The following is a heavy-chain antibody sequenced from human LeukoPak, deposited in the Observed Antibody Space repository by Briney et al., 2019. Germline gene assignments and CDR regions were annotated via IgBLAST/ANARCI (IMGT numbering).Heavy chain of an antibody. J-gene: IGHJ6*02. Sequence: GGSLRLSCVGSGYTFSDYAMSWVRQSPGKGLEWVAAISASSSTTYYADSVKGRFTISRDNSKNTLYLQMNSLRAEDTAVYYCAKDPSGSRPYYYYGMDVWGQGTTVTVSS. V-gene: IGHV3-23*01. CDR2: ISASSSTT. D-gene: IGHD3-10*01. CDR3: AKDPSGSRPYYYYGMDV. CDR1: GYTFSDYA.